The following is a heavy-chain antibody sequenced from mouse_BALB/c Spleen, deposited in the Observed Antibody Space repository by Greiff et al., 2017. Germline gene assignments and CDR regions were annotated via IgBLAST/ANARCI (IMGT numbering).Heavy chain of an antibody. Sequence: VKLQESGPELVKPGASVRISCKASGYTFTSYYIHWVKQRPGQGLEWIGWIYPGNVNTKYNEKFKGKATLTADKSSSTAYMQLSSLTSEDSAVYFCAREGYGYDGAWCAYWGQGTLVTVSA. J-gene: IGHJ3*01. D-gene: IGHD2-2*01. CDR3: AREGYGYDGAWCAY. V-gene: IGHV1S56*01. CDR2: IYPGNVNT. CDR1: GYTFTSYY.